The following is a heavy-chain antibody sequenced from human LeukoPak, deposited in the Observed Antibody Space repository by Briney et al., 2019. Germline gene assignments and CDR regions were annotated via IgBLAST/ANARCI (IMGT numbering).Heavy chain of an antibody. V-gene: IGHV1-69*13. Sequence: VASVKVSCKASGGTFSSYAISWVRQAPGQGLEWMGGIIPIFGTANYAQKFQGRVTITADESTSTAYMELSSLRSEDTAVYYCARGRYSGSYWVFDYWGQGTLVTVSS. CDR3: ARGRYSGSYWVFDY. D-gene: IGHD1-26*01. CDR1: GGTFSSYA. J-gene: IGHJ4*02. CDR2: IIPIFGTA.